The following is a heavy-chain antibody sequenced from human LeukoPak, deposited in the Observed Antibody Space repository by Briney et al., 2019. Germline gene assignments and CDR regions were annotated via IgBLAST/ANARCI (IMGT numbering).Heavy chain of an antibody. CDR2: ISAYNGNT. CDR3: ARDEGRYYGSGSYFGDRNFDY. Sequence: ASVKVSCKASGYTFTSYGISWVRQVPGQGLEWMGWISAYNGNTNYAQKLQGRVTMTTDTSTSTAYMELRSLRSDDTAVHYCARDEGRYYGSGSYFGDRNFDYWGQGTLVTVSS. V-gene: IGHV1-18*01. CDR1: GYTFTSYG. D-gene: IGHD3-10*01. J-gene: IGHJ4*02.